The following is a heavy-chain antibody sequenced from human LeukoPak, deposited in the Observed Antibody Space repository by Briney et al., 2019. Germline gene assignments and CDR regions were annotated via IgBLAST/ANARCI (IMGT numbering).Heavy chain of an antibody. Sequence: ASVKVSCKASGNTFINYGFSWVRQAAGQGLEWMGWISANNGNTDYAQNFQGRVTLTTDTSTGIPYIDLRSLTSADTAVYYCARDVGVTRFDPWGQGTLVTVSS. CDR1: GNTFINYG. V-gene: IGHV1-18*01. D-gene: IGHD3-22*01. CDR3: ARDVGVTRFDP. J-gene: IGHJ5*02. CDR2: ISANNGNT.